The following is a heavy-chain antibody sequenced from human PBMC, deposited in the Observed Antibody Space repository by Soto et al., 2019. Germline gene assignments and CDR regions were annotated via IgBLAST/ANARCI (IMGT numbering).Heavy chain of an antibody. CDR2: VYYSGTT. V-gene: IGHV4-30-4*01. J-gene: IGHJ2*01. Sequence: LSLTCTVSGASINNNDYYLSWIRQTPGKGLEWIGYVYYSGTTDYIPSLKSRLSMSIDKSQNQFTLKLNSVTAADTATYYCARMSYFYDKWYFDLWGRGTLVTVSS. CDR1: GASINNNDYY. CDR3: ARMSYFYDKWYFDL. D-gene: IGHD3-22*01.